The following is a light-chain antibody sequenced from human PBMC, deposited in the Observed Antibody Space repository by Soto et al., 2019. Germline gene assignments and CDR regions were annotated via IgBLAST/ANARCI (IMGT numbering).Light chain of an antibody. CDR1: QSVSSY. CDR3: QQRSNWRLT. J-gene: IGKJ4*01. CDR2: DAS. V-gene: IGKV3-11*01. Sequence: EIVLTQSPATLSLSPRERATLSCRTRQSVSSYLAWYQQKTGQAPRLLIYDASNRATGIPALFSDIESGTDLTLTISCREREDFAFCYGQQRSNWRLTFGGRTKVEIK.